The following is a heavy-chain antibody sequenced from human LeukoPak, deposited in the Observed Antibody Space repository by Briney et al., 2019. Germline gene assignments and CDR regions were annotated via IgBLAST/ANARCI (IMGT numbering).Heavy chain of an antibody. CDR2: IKQDGSEK. Sequence: GGSLRLSCAASGFTFSSYWMSWVRQAPGKGLEWVANIKQDGSEKYYVDSVKGRFTISRDNAKNSLFLQMNSLRAEDTAVYYCARGGGYGSGSHYYFDYWGQGTLVTVSS. D-gene: IGHD3-10*01. CDR1: GFTFSSYW. V-gene: IGHV3-7*03. CDR3: ARGGGYGSGSHYYFDY. J-gene: IGHJ4*02.